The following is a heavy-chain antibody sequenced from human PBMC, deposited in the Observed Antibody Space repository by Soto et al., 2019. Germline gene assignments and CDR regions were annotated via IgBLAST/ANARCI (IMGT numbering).Heavy chain of an antibody. D-gene: IGHD3-22*01. CDR2: INPSGGST. Sequence: ASVKVSCKASGGSVSSDPISWVRQAPGQGLEWMGIINPSGGSTSYAQKLQGRVTMTRDTSTSTVYMELSSLRSEDTAVYYCARAYNYYDSGGYLYWGQGTLVTVSS. CDR1: GGSVSSDP. J-gene: IGHJ4*02. V-gene: IGHV1-46*01. CDR3: ARAYNYYDSGGYLY.